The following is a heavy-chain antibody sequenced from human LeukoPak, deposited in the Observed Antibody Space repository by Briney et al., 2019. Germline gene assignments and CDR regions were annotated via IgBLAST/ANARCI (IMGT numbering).Heavy chain of an antibody. CDR2: IWYDGNNK. Sequence: GGSLRLSCAASGFTFSSYTMNWVRQAPGKGLEWVAVIWYDGNNKDYADSVKGRFTISRDNSKNTLYLQMDSLRVEDTAVYYCAKGNGTYYYYMDVWGKGTTVTVSS. CDR1: GFTFSSYT. D-gene: IGHD2-8*01. J-gene: IGHJ6*03. V-gene: IGHV3-33*06. CDR3: AKGNGTYYYYMDV.